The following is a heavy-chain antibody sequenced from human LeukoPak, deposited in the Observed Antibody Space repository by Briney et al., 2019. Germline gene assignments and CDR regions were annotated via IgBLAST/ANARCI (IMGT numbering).Heavy chain of an antibody. CDR1: GYTFTGSY. J-gene: IGHJ4*02. CDR2: INPSSGGT. CDR3: ARGLENFDY. V-gene: IGHV1-2*06. Sequence: ASVKVSCKASGYTFTGSYIHWVRQAPGQGLEWVGRINPSSGGTSFAQKFQGSVTMTRDTSISAAYLKLSRLRSDDTAVYYCARGLENFDYWGQGTLVTVSS. D-gene: IGHD1-1*01.